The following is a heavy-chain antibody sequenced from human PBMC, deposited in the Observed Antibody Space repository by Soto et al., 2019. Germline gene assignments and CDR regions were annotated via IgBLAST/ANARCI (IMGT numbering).Heavy chain of an antibody. J-gene: IGHJ6*02. D-gene: IGHD3-3*01. CDR3: ARAHDYDFWSGFLFYGMDV. Sequence: GGSLRLSCAASRFTFSNYAMSWVRQAPGKGLEWVSGISSTGGSTYYADSVKGRFTIFRDNSKNTLELQMSSLRAEDTAIYYCARAHDYDFWSGFLFYGMDVWGQGTTVTVSS. CDR1: RFTFSNYA. V-gene: IGHV3-23*01. CDR2: ISSTGGST.